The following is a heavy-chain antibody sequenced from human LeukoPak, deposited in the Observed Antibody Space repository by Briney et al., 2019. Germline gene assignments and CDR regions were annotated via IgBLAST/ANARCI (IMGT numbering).Heavy chain of an antibody. V-gene: IGHV3-23*01. CDR1: GFTFSSYA. D-gene: IGHD1-26*01. J-gene: IGHJ4*02. CDR2: IRGSGGST. Sequence: RGSLRLSCAASGFTFSSYAMSWVRQAPGKGLEWVSTIRGSGGSTYYADSVTGRFIISRDISKNTLYLQMNSLRAEDTAVYYCAKLSGNYPVWHFDYWGQGTLVTVSS. CDR3: AKLSGNYPVWHFDY.